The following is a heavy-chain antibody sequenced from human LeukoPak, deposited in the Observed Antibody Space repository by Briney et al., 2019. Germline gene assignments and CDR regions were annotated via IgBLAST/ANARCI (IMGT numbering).Heavy chain of an antibody. J-gene: IGHJ5*02. CDR3: ARGQRPAYCGGDCYSDWFDP. CDR1: GGSFSGYY. V-gene: IGHV4-34*01. D-gene: IGHD2-21*02. CDR2: INRSGST. Sequence: PSETLSLTCAVYGGSFSGYYWSWIRQPPGKGLEWIGEINRSGSTNYNPSLKSRVTISVDTSKNQFSLKLSSVTAADTAVYYCARGQRPAYCGGDCYSDWFDPWGQGTLVTVSS.